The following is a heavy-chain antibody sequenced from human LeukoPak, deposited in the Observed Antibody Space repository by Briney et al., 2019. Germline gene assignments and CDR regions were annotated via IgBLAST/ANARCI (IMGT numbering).Heavy chain of an antibody. J-gene: IGHJ5*02. CDR3: ARCGHHDGSGGYWWFDP. V-gene: IGHV1-69*02. CDR2: IIPVFDIT. Sequence: SVKVSCKASGGTFSGYTISWVRQAPGQGLEWMGRIIPVFDITNYAQKFQGRVTISADKSTGTAYMELSSLSSEDTAIYYCARCGHHDGSGGYWWFDPWGQGTLVTVST. D-gene: IGHD3-10*01. CDR1: GGTFSGYT.